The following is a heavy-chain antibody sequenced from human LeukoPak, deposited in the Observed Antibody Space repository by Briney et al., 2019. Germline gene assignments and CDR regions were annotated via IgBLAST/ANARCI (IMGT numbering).Heavy chain of an antibody. CDR1: GFTFSRYG. D-gene: IGHD6-19*01. J-gene: IGHJ2*01. CDR2: ISHDGDKK. V-gene: IGHV3-30*18. CDR3: AKSGVAVAGDSWYSDH. Sequence: PGRSLRLSCAASGFTFSRYGMHWVRQAPGKGLEWVALISHDGDKKYYADSVKGRFTISRDNSKNTLYLQMNSLRAEDTALYYCAKSGVAVAGDSWYSDHCGRGTLVTVSS.